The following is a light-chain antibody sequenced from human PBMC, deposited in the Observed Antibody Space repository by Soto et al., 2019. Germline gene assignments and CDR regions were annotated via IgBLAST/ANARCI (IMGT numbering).Light chain of an antibody. CDR1: SGSVSTSYY. J-gene: IGLJ3*02. CDR3: VLYMGSGTWV. V-gene: IGLV8-61*01. CDR2: STN. Sequence: QAVVTQEPSFSVSPGGTVTLTCGLSSGSVSTSYYPSWYQQTPGQAPRTLIYSTNTRSSGVPDRFSGSILGNKAALTITGAQEDYEADYYCVLYMGSGTWVFGGGTKLTVL.